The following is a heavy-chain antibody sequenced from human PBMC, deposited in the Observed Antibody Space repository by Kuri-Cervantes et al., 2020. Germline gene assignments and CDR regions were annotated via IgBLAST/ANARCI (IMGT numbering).Heavy chain of an antibody. J-gene: IGHJ4*02. V-gene: IGHV3-23*01. D-gene: IGHD3-22*01. Sequence: GGSLRLSCAASGFTFSSYAMSWVRQAPGKGPEWVSAISGSGGSTYYADSVKGRFTISRDNSKNTLYLQIDSLRPEDTALYYCAKAYDSRGWYYFDSWGLGTLVTVSS. CDR3: AKAYDSRGWYYFDS. CDR1: GFTFSSYA. CDR2: ISGSGGST.